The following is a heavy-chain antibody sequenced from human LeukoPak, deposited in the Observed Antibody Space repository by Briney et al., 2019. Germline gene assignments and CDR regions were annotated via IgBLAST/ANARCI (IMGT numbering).Heavy chain of an antibody. CDR2: IIPIFGTA. Sequence: ASVKVSCKASGGTFSSYAISWVRQAPGQGLEWMGGIIPIFGTANYAQKFQGRVTITTDESTSTDYMELSSLRSEDTAVYYCARDLSSTSNWEFDYWGQGTLVTVSS. CDR1: GGTFSSYA. V-gene: IGHV1-69*05. CDR3: ARDLSSTSNWEFDY. J-gene: IGHJ4*02. D-gene: IGHD7-27*01.